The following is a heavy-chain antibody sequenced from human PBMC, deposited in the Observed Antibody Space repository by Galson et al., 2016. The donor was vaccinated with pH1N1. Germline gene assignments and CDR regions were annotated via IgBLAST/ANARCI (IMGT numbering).Heavy chain of an antibody. J-gene: IGHJ4*02. CDR3: AKDRGGSGDFDN. D-gene: IGHD3-10*01. Sequence: SVKVSGKASGYIFISYVIHWVRQAPGQRLEWMGFANPGNGDTKYSQKFQDRVTITTDTAASTASMEFTSLTSEDTAVYYCAKDRGGSGDFDNWGQGTLVTVFS. CDR2: ANPGNGDT. CDR1: GYIFISYV. V-gene: IGHV1-3*01.